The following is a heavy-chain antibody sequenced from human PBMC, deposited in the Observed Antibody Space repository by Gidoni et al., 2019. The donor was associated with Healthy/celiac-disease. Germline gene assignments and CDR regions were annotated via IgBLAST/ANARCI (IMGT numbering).Heavy chain of an antibody. Sequence: EVQLVEAGGGLVQPGGSLRLPCAASGLTFSRYAMSWVRQAPGKVLEWVAAIRGSGGSTYYADSVKGRFTISRGNSKNTLYLPMNSLRAEDTAVYYCAKEEGSSPFGMIVKTIDYWGQGTLVTVSS. CDR2: IRGSGGST. J-gene: IGHJ4*02. D-gene: IGHD3-22*01. CDR1: GLTFSRYA. V-gene: IGHV3-23*04. CDR3: AKEEGSSPFGMIVKTIDY.